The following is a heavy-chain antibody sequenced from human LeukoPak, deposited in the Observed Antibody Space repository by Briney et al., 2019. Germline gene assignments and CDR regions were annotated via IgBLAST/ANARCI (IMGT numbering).Heavy chain of an antibody. CDR3: AKDPTSNYYDFWSGYYEDY. J-gene: IGHJ4*02. CDR1: GFTFSSYG. CDR2: IRYDGSNK. V-gene: IGHV3-30*02. D-gene: IGHD3-3*01. Sequence: PGGSLRLFWAASGFTFSSYGMHWVRQAPGKGLEWVAFIRYDGSNKYYADSVKGRFTISRDNSKNTLYLQMNSLRAEDTAVYYCAKDPTSNYYDFWSGYYEDYWGQGTLVTVSS.